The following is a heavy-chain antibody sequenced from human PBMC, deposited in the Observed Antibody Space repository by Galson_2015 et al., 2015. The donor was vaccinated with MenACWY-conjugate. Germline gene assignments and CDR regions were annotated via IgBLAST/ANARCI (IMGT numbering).Heavy chain of an antibody. J-gene: IGHJ4*02. Sequence: SLRLSCAASGFTFSDFYMTWIRQSPGRGLEWLSYLNPNGTTIYYANSVRGRFTISRDNANNSLYLQMTGLRDEDTAIYFCARSKRRYDFWGQGTLVTVSS. CDR1: GFTFSDFY. CDR2: LNPNGTTI. CDR3: ARSKRRYDF. V-gene: IGHV3-11*01.